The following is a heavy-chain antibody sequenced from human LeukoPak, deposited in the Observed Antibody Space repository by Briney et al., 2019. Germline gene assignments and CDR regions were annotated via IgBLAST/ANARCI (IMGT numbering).Heavy chain of an antibody. CDR1: GFTFSNYE. CDR2: ITSSGPTA. CDR3: ARLGFCSDGSCYSLDY. Sequence: PGGSLRLSCAASGFTFSNYEMNWVRQATGRGVEGVTYITSSGPTAYYADSVKGRFNISRDNAQNSLFLQMNNLTAEDTAIYYCARLGFCSDGSCYSLDYWGQGILVTVSS. D-gene: IGHD2-15*01. J-gene: IGHJ4*02. V-gene: IGHV3-48*03.